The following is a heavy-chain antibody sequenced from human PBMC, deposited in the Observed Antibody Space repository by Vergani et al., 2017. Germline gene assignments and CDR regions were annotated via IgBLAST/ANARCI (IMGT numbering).Heavy chain of an antibody. D-gene: IGHD2-2*01. CDR3: ARVAGDIRYCSSTSCQYYYYMDV. CDR1: GGTFSSYA. V-gene: IGHV1-69*01. CDR2: IIPIFGTA. Sequence: QVQLVQSGAEVKKPGSSVKVSCKASGGTFSSYAIRGARQAPGQGLEWMGGIIPIFGTANYAQKFQGRVTITADESTSTAYMELRSLRSEDTAVYYCARVAGDIRYCSSTSCQYYYYMDVWGKGTTVTVSS. J-gene: IGHJ6*03.